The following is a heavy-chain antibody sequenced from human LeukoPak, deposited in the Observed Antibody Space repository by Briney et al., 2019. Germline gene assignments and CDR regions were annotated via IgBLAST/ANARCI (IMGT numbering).Heavy chain of an antibody. V-gene: IGHV3-15*01. J-gene: IGHJ4*02. CDR3: AKDDEKTFDY. CDR2: IKSKTDGGTT. CDR1: GLTFGDYA. Sequence: GGTLRLSCTASGLTFGDYAMSWVRQAPGKGLEWVGRIKSKTDGGTTDYAATVKGRFTISRDDSKNTLYLQMNSLKTEDTAVYYCAKDDEKTFDYWGQGTLVTVSS.